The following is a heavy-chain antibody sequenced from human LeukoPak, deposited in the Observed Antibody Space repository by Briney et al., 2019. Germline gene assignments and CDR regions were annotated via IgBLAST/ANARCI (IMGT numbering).Heavy chain of an antibody. CDR1: GFTVSSNY. CDR2: IYSAGNT. CDR3: VRGGTPGYSSGRIDY. J-gene: IGHJ4*02. V-gene: IGHV3-53*04. Sequence: PGGSLRLSCVASGFTVSSNYMSWVRQAPGKGLEWVSVIYSAGNTYYADSAKGRFTISRHNSKNTLYLQMNSLRVEDTAVYYCVRGGTPGYSSGRIDYWGQGTLVTVSS. D-gene: IGHD6-19*01.